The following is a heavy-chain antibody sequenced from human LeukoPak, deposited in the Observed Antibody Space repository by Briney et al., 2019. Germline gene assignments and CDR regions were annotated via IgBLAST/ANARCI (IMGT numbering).Heavy chain of an antibody. CDR1: GFTFSSYS. J-gene: IGHJ4*02. D-gene: IGHD6-13*01. Sequence: PGGSLRLSCAASGFTFSSYSTNWVRQAPGKGLEWVSSISSSSSYIYYADSVKGRFTISRDNAKNSLYLQMNSLRAEDTAVYYCARDLGIAAAGGDYWGQGTLVTVSS. V-gene: IGHV3-21*01. CDR2: ISSSSSYI. CDR3: ARDLGIAAAGGDY.